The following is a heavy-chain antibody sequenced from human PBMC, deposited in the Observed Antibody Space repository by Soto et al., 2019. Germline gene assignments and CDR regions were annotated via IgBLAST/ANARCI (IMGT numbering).Heavy chain of an antibody. V-gene: IGHV4-31*11. Sequence: QVQLQESGPGLVKPSQTLSLTCAVSGGSIYSGGYYWTWIRQHPGKGLEWIGYIYYSGSTYYSPSPKSRVTRSLDASNNQFSLKLISVTAADTAIYYCARDGYSTSFWGQGTLVTVSS. J-gene: IGHJ4*02. CDR2: IYYSGST. D-gene: IGHD6-6*01. CDR3: ARDGYSTSF. CDR1: GGSIYSGGYY.